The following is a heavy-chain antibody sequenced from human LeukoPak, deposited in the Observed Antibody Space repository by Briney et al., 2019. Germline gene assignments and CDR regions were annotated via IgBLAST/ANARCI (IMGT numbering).Heavy chain of an antibody. D-gene: IGHD6-19*01. CDR1: GFTVSSNY. Sequence: GSLRLSCAASGFTVSSNYMSWVRQAPGKGLEWVSVIYSGGSTYYADSVKGRFTISRDNSKNTLYLQMNSLRAEDTAVYYCARDRSLGSGGWSDWGQGTLVTVSS. V-gene: IGHV3-66*02. J-gene: IGHJ4*02. CDR2: IYSGGST. CDR3: ARDRSLGSGGWSD.